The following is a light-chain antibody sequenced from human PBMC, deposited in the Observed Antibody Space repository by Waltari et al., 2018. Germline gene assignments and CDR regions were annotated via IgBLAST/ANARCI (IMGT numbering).Light chain of an antibody. CDR2: RNN. Sequence: QSVLTQPPSASGTPGQRVTISCSGSSSNIGSNYVYWYPQLPGTAPKLLIYRNNQRPSGVPDRFSGSRSGTSASLAISGLRSEDEADYYCAAWDDSLRGPVFGGGTNLTVL. CDR3: AAWDDSLRGPV. V-gene: IGLV1-47*01. CDR1: SSNIGSNY. J-gene: IGLJ2*01.